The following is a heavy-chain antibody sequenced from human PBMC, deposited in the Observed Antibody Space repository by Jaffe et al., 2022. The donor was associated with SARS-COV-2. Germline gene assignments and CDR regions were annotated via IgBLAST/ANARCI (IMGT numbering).Heavy chain of an antibody. D-gene: IGHD1-7*01. Sequence: QVQLVESGGGVVQPGRSLRLSCEVSGFIFSTSGMHWVRQASGKGLEWVALISYDGTNTYYADSVKGRFTISRDNSKNTLYLQMNSLRPEDTAMFYCAKDYGRTGTTGFQHWGQGTLVTVSS. J-gene: IGHJ1*01. CDR1: GFIFSTSG. V-gene: IGHV3-30*18. CDR2: ISYDGTNT. CDR3: AKDYGRTGTTGFQH.